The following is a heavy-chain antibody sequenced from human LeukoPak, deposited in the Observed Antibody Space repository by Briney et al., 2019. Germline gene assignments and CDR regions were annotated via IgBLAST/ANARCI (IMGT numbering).Heavy chain of an antibody. CDR1: GGSFSGYY. CDR2: INHSGST. J-gene: IGHJ3*02. Sequence: SETLSLTCAVYGGSFSGYYWSWIRQPPGKGLEWIGEINHSGSTNYNPSLKSRVTISVDTSKNQFSLKLSSVTAADTAVYYCARGLYYYDSSGYDYASDAFDIWGQGTMVTVSS. V-gene: IGHV4-34*01. D-gene: IGHD3-22*01. CDR3: ARGLYYYDSSGYDYASDAFDI.